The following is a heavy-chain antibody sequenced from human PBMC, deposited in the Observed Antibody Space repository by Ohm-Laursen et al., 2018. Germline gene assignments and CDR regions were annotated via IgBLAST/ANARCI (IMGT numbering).Heavy chain of an antibody. CDR2: IKQDGSEK. CDR1: GFTFSNYW. D-gene: IGHD2-15*01. Sequence: SLRLSCAASGFTFSNYWMSWVRQAPGKGLEWVANIKQDGSEKYYVDSVKGRFTISRDNAKNSLYLQMNSLRAEDTAVYYCARGRRAPYCSGGSCYRGTAFDYWGQGTLVTVSS. CDR3: ARGRRAPYCSGGSCYRGTAFDY. V-gene: IGHV3-7*01. J-gene: IGHJ4*02.